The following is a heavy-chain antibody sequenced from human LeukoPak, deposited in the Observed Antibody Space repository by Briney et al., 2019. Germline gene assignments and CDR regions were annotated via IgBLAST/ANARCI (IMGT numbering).Heavy chain of an antibody. D-gene: IGHD2-15*01. CDR1: GFTFRRYW. CDR3: ARDGARHCTDGSCTVY. J-gene: IGHJ4*02. V-gene: IGHV3-7*01. Sequence: GGSLRLSCAVSGFTFRRYWMAWVRQAPGKGLEWVANIKEDGSGTYYVDSVKGRFTISRDNAKNSLYLQMNSLRVEDTAVYYCARDGARHCTDGSCTVYWGQGTLVPVSS. CDR2: IKEDGSGT.